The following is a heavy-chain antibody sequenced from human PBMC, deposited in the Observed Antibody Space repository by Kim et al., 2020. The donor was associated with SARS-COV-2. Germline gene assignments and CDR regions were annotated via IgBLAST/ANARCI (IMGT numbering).Heavy chain of an antibody. CDR3: VAWTDIRAFDI. V-gene: IGHV3-73*01. J-gene: IGHJ3*02. CDR2: IRSKANSYAT. CDR1: GFTFSGSA. Sequence: GGSLRLSCAASGFTFSGSAMHWVRQASGKGLEWVGRIRSKANSYATAYAASVKGRFTISRDDSTNTAYLQMNSLKTADTAEYSCVAWTDIRAFDIWGQGT. D-gene: IGHD2-15*01.